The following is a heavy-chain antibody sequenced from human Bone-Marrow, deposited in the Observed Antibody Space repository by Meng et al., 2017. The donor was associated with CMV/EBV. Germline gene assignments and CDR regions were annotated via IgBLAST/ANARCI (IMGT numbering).Heavy chain of an antibody. CDR2: INPNSGGT. V-gene: IGHV1-2*02. CDR3: ARQVETTDIVVVPAAYFNWFDP. CDR1: GYTFTGYY. Sequence: ASVKVSCKASGYTFTGYYMHWVRQAPGQGLEWMGWINPNSGGTNYAQKFQGRVTVTRDTSISTAYMELSRLRSDDTAVYYCARQVETTDIVVVPAAYFNWFDPWGQGTLVTVSS. J-gene: IGHJ5*02. D-gene: IGHD2-2*01.